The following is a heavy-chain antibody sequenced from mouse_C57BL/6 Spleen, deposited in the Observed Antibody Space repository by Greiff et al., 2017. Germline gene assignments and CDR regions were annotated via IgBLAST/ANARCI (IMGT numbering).Heavy chain of an antibody. Sequence: QVQLQQPGAELVKPGASVKLSCKASGYTFPSYWMHWVKQRPGQGLEWIGMIHPNSGSTNYNEKFKSKATLTVDKSSSTAYMQLSSLTSEDSAVYYCARRGIYYDYDGYAMDYWGQGTSVTVSS. CDR2: IHPNSGST. V-gene: IGHV1-64*01. CDR1: GYTFPSYW. J-gene: IGHJ4*01. CDR3: ARRGIYYDYDGYAMDY. D-gene: IGHD2-4*01.